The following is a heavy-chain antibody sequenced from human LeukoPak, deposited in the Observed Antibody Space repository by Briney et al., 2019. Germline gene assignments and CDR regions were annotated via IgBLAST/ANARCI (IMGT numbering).Heavy chain of an antibody. CDR1: GFSFSSYA. J-gene: IGHJ5*02. D-gene: IGHD2-2*01. CDR2: TSAGGSST. V-gene: IGHV3-23*01. Sequence: GGSLRLSCAASGFSFSSYAMHWVRQAPGKGLEWVSTTSAGGSSTYYADSVKGRFTISRNNSKNTFYLQMNSLRAEDTAAYYCAKGGYCSSSSCYYGWFEPWGQGTLVTVSS. CDR3: AKGGYCSSSSCYYGWFEP.